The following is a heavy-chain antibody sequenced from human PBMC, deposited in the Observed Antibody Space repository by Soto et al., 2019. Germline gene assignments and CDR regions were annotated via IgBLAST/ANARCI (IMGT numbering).Heavy chain of an antibody. J-gene: IGHJ4*02. D-gene: IGHD5-18*01. CDR2: ISESGGGT. Sequence: GGSLRLSCAASGFTFSSYAMSWVRQAPGKGLEWVSGISESGGGTYYADSVKGRFTISRDNSKNTLFLHMNSLRAEDTAVYYCAKDSKIQLWLFDYWGRGTLVTVSS. V-gene: IGHV3-23*01. CDR3: AKDSKIQLWLFDY. CDR1: GFTFSSYA.